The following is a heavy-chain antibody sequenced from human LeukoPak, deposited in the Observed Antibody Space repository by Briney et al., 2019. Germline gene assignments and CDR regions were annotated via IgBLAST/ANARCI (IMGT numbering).Heavy chain of an antibody. J-gene: IGHJ4*02. V-gene: IGHV3-23*01. CDR3: ARDLPLTPLDY. CDR2: ISASGGST. CDR1: GFTFSSSA. Sequence: PGGSLRLSCAASGFTFSSSAMSWVRQVPGKGLEWVSGISASGGSTYYADSVRGRFTISRDNAKNSLYLQMNSLRAEDTAVYYCARDLPLTPLDYWGQGTLVTVS. D-gene: IGHD3-9*01.